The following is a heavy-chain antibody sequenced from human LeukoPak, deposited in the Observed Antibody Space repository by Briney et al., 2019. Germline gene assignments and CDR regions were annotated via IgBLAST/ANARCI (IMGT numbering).Heavy chain of an antibody. CDR3: ARASRCSGGSCYPGTYYGMDV. V-gene: IGHV4-34*01. D-gene: IGHD2-15*01. J-gene: IGHJ6*04. Sequence: PSETLSLTCAVYGGSFSGYYWSWIRQPPGKGLEWIGEINHSGSTNYNLSLKSRVTISVDTSKNQFSLKLSSVTAADTAVYYCARASRCSGGSCYPGTYYGMDVWGKGTTVTVSS. CDR1: GGSFSGYY. CDR2: INHSGST.